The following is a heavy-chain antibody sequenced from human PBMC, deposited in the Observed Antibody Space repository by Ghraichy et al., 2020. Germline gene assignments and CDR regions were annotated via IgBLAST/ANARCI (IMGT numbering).Heavy chain of an antibody. V-gene: IGHV1-2*02. J-gene: IGHJ6*02. Sequence: ASVKVSCKASGYTFTGYYMHWVRQAPGQGLEWMGWINPNSGGTNYAQKFQGRVTMTRDTSISTAYMELSRLRSDDTAVYYCARDSNVWFGDITRYYGMDVWGQGTTVTVSS. CDR2: INPNSGGT. CDR1: GYTFTGYY. CDR3: ARDSNVWFGDITRYYGMDV. D-gene: IGHD3-10*01.